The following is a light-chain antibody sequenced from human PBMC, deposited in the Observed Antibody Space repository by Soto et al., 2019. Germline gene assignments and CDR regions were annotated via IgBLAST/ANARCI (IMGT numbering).Light chain of an antibody. CDR2: AAS. V-gene: IGKV1-8*01. CDR3: QQYYSYPWT. CDR1: QGISSY. Sequence: AIRMTQSPSSLSASTGDRVTITCRASQGISSYLAWYQQKPGKAPKLLIYAASTLHSGVPSRFSGSGSGTDFTLTISSLQSEDFATYYCQQYYSYPWTFGQGTKVEIK. J-gene: IGKJ1*01.